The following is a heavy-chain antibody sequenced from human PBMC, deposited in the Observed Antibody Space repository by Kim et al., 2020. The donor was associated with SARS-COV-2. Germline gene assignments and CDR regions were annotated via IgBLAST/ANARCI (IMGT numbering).Heavy chain of an antibody. J-gene: IGHJ4*02. D-gene: IGHD6-6*01. CDR2: IYPGDSDT. CDR1: GYSFSRHW. V-gene: IGHV5-51*01. Sequence: GESLKISCKGSGYSFSRHWIGWVRQVPGKGLEWMGIIYPGDSDTRYSPSFQGQVTISADRSITTAYLQWRSLKASDTAIYYCARHLGTSSAFDYWGQGTLVTVSS. CDR3: ARHLGTSSAFDY.